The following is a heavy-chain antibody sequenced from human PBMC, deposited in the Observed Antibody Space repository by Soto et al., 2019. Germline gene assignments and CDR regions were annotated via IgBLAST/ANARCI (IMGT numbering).Heavy chain of an antibody. CDR3: ARGGGFFDY. V-gene: IGHV3-48*02. D-gene: IGHD3-10*01. CDR2: ISISSSTR. Sequence: EVQLVESGGGLVQPGGSLRLSCAASGFTFSSYVINWLCQAPGKGLEWVSYISISSSTRYYADSVRGRFTISRDNAKNSLYLQMNSLRDEDTAVYYCARGGGFFDYWGQGTLVTVSS. J-gene: IGHJ4*02. CDR1: GFTFSSYV.